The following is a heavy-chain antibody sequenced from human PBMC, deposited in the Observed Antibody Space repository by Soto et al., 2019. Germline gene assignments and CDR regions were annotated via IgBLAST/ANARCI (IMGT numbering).Heavy chain of an antibody. J-gene: IGHJ4*02. CDR3: ARDTDYYGSSGYYYGGFDY. CDR1: GGSISSGGYY. Sequence: PSETLSLTCTVSGGSISSGGYYWSWIRQHPGKGLEWIGYIYYSGSTNYNPSLKSRVTISVDTSKNQFSLKLSSVTAADTAVYYCARDTDYYGSSGYYYGGFDYWGQGTLVTVSS. V-gene: IGHV4-61*08. CDR2: IYYSGST. D-gene: IGHD3-22*01.